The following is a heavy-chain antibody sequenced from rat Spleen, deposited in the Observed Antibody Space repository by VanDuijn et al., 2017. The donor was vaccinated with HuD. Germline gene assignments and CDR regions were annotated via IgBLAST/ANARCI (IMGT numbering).Heavy chain of an antibody. J-gene: IGHJ3*01. D-gene: IGHD1-4*01. CDR3: ARPNYPGFNFFDY. CDR1: GFTFSNYY. Sequence: EVQLVESGGGLVQPGRSMKLSCAASGFTFSNYYMAWVRQAPTTGLEWVATISYDGSRTYYRDSVKGRFTISRDNTKSTLYLQMDSLRSEDTATYFCARPNYPGFNFFDYWGHGTLVTVSS. V-gene: IGHV5-29*01. CDR2: ISYDGSRT.